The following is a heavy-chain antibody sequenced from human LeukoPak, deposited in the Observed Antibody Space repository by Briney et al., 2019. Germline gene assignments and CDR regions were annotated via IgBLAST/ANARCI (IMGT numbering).Heavy chain of an antibody. CDR1: GGSLSGYY. J-gene: IGHJ6*02. V-gene: IGHV4-34*01. CDR3: ARGYCSSTSCYRFMYGMDV. CDR2: INHSGST. Sequence: SETLSLTCAVYGGSLSGYYWSWIRQPPGKGLEWIGEINHSGSTNYNPSLKSRVTISVDTSKNQFSLKLSSVTAADTAVYYCARGYCSSTSCYRFMYGMDVWGQGTTVTVSS. D-gene: IGHD2-2*02.